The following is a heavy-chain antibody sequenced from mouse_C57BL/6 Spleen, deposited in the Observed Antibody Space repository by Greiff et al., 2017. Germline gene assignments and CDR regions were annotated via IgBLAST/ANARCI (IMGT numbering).Heavy chain of an antibody. J-gene: IGHJ2*01. V-gene: IGHV1-52*01. Sequence: QVQLQQPGAELVRPGSSVKLSCKASGYTFTSYWMHWVKQRPIQGLEWIGNIDPSDSETNYNQKFKDKATLTVDKSSSTAYMQLSSLTSEDSAVYYCARGGYYFYYFDDWGQGTTLTVSS. CDR3: ARGGYYFYYFDD. D-gene: IGHD2-3*01. CDR1: GYTFTSYW. CDR2: IDPSDSET.